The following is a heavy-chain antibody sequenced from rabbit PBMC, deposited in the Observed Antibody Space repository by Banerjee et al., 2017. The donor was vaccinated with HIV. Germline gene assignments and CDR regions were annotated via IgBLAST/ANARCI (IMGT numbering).Heavy chain of an antibody. CDR1: GFSFSSGYD. CDR3: ARDGGDWGYYFNL. V-gene: IGHV1S40*01. D-gene: IGHD4-1*01. CDR2: IYAGSGSA. J-gene: IGHJ4*01. Sequence: QSLEESGGDLVKPGASLTLTCTASGFSFSSGYDMCWVRQAPGKGLEWIACIYAGSGSAYSASWVNALSPFPRHNAQNTLYLQLNSLTAADTATYFCARDGGDWGYYFNLWGQGTLVTVS.